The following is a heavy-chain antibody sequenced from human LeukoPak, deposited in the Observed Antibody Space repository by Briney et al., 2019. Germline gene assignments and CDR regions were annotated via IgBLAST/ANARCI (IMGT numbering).Heavy chain of an antibody. D-gene: IGHD4-17*01. Sequence: GGPLRLSCAASGFTVSSNYMSWVRQAPGKGLEWVSVIYSGGSTYYADSVKGRFTISRDNSKNTLYLQLNSLRGEDTAVYYCASQTTVKYYFDYWGQGILVTVSS. CDR3: ASQTTVKYYFDY. CDR1: GFTVSSNY. V-gene: IGHV3-53*01. CDR2: IYSGGST. J-gene: IGHJ4*02.